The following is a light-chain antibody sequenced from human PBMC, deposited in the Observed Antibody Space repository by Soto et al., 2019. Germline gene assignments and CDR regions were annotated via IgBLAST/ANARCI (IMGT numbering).Light chain of an antibody. CDR3: QQSHSNIQDLT. J-gene: IGKJ4*02. Sequence: DIQMTQSPSSLSASVGDRVTIICRASQSVSNDLNWYQQKPGKAPKLLIYASSSLQSEVPSRFSGSGSGTDFTLTISSLHPEDFATYYCQQSHSNIQDLTFGGGTKVEIK. V-gene: IGKV1-39*01. CDR1: QSVSND. CDR2: ASS.